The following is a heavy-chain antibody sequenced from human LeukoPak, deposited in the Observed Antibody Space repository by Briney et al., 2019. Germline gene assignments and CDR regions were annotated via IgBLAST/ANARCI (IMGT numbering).Heavy chain of an antibody. D-gene: IGHD2/OR15-2a*01. V-gene: IGHV3-33*01. CDR2: IWYDGSNK. J-gene: IGHJ3*02. CDR3: ATATDFRRTDAFDI. Sequence: PGRSLRLSCAASGFTFSSYDMHWVRQAPGKGLEWVAVIWYDGSNKYYADSVKGRFTISRDNSKNTLYLQMNSLRAEDTAVYYCATATDFRRTDAFDIWGQGTMVTVSS. CDR1: GFTFSSYD.